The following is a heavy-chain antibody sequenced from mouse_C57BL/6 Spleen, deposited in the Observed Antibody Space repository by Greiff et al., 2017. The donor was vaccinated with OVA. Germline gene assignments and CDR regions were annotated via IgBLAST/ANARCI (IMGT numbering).Heavy chain of an antibody. Sequence: EVQLQQSGPELVKPGASVKMSCKASGYTFTDYNMHWVKQSHGKSLEWIGYINPNNGGTSYNQKFKGKATLTVNKSSSTAYMELRSLTSEDSAVYYCARYGYYGGYAMDYWGQGTSVTVSS. V-gene: IGHV1-22*01. CDR2: INPNNGGT. D-gene: IGHD2-3*01. CDR1: GYTFTDYN. J-gene: IGHJ4*01. CDR3: ARYGYYGGYAMDY.